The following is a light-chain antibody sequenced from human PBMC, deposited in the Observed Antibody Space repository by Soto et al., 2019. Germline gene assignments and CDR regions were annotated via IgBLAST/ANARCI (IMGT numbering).Light chain of an antibody. CDR2: EVS. CDR3: SAYAGSKHCV. J-gene: IGLJ1*01. Sequence: SVLTQPASVSGSPGQSITISCTGTSRDVGSYNYVSWYQLHPGKAPKLMIYEVSNRPSGVSNRFSGSKSGDTASLTISGLQAEDEADYYCSAYAGSKHCVFRSGTKVTV. CDR1: SRDVGSYNY. V-gene: IGLV2-14*01.